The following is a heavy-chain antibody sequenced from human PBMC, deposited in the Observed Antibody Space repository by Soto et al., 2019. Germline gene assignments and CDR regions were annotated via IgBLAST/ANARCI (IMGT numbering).Heavy chain of an antibody. CDR2: ISAYNGNT. Sequence: QVQLVQSGAEVKKPGASVKVSCKASGYTFTSYGISWVRQAPGQGLEWMGWISAYNGNTNYAQKLQGRVTMTTDTXTXTXXMELRSLRSDDTAVYYCARDVVVVVAATTVRWFDPWGQGTLVTVSS. V-gene: IGHV1-18*01. CDR3: ARDVVVVVAATTVRWFDP. D-gene: IGHD2-15*01. CDR1: GYTFTSYG. J-gene: IGHJ5*02.